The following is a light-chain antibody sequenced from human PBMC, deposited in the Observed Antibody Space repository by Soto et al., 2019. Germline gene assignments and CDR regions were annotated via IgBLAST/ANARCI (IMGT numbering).Light chain of an antibody. CDR1: QSISSY. Sequence: DIQMTQSPSSLSASVGDRVTITCRASQSISSYLNWYQQKPGKAPKLLIYAASSLHSGVPSRFSGSGSGTDFTLTSSSLQPEDFATYYCQQSYSTPQTFGQGTKLVIK. V-gene: IGKV1-39*01. J-gene: IGKJ2*01. CDR2: AAS. CDR3: QQSYSTPQT.